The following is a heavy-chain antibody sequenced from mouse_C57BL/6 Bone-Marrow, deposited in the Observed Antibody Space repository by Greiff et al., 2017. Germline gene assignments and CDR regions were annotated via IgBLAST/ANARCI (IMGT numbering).Heavy chain of an antibody. CDR2: IHPNSGST. D-gene: IGHD1-1*01. CDR3: ARGPVLLRKVGPWFAY. Sequence: VQLQQPGAELVKPGASVKLSCKASGYTFTSYWMHWVKQRPGQGLEWIGMIHPNSGSTNYNEKFKSKATLTVDKSSSTAYMQLSSLTSEDSAVYYCARGPVLLRKVGPWFAYWGQGTLVTVSA. J-gene: IGHJ3*01. CDR1: GYTFTSYW. V-gene: IGHV1-64*01.